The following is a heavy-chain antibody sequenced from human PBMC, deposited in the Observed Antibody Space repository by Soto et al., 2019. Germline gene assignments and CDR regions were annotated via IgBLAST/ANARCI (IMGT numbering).Heavy chain of an antibody. CDR2: ISGSGGST. V-gene: IGHV3-23*01. CDR3: AKDMLRYDYIWGSYRYTIRGAFDI. CDR1: GFTFSSYA. D-gene: IGHD3-16*02. J-gene: IGHJ3*02. Sequence: GGSLRLSCAASGFTFSSYAMSWVRQAPGKGLEWVSAISGSGGSTYYADSVKGRFTISRDNSKNTLYLQMNSLRAEDTAVDYCAKDMLRYDYIWGSYRYTIRGAFDIWGQGTMVTVSS.